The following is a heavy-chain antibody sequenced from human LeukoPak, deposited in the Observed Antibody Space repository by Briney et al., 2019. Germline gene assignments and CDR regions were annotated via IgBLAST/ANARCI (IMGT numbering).Heavy chain of an antibody. Sequence: SETLSLTCAAYVGPFSGYYWSWIRQPPGKGLEWIGYIYNSGSTNYNPSLKSRVTISVDTSKNQFSLKLSSVTAADTAVYYCARLYSSSLGRVFDYWGQGTLVTVSS. CDR3: ARLYSSSLGRVFDY. CDR1: VGPFSGYY. D-gene: IGHD6-13*01. V-gene: IGHV4-59*01. J-gene: IGHJ4*02. CDR2: IYNSGST.